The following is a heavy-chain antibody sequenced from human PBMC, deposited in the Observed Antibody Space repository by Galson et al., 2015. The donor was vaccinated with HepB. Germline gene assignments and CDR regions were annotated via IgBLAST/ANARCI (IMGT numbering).Heavy chain of an antibody. Sequence: SLRLSCAASGFTFSSYAMHWVRQAPGKGLEWVAVISYDGNYQYYAESVKGRFTISRDNSKNTLHLQNLSLRPADTAVYYCAKEVTRRQLEASPRCYLYYGMDVWGQGATVTVSS. CDR2: ISYDGNYQ. J-gene: IGHJ6*02. CDR3: AKEVTRRQLEASPRCYLYYGMDV. D-gene: IGHD6-13*01. CDR1: GFTFSSYA. V-gene: IGHV3-30*18.